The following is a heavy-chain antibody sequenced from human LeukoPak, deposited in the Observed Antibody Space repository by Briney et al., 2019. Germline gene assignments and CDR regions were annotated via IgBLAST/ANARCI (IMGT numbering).Heavy chain of an antibody. D-gene: IGHD5-18*01. Sequence: PSETLSLTCAVSGGSISSGGYSWSWIRQPPGKGLEWIGYIYYSGSTNYNPSLKSRVTISVDTSKNQFSLKLSSVTAADTAVYYCARAVYSYGSYYFDYWGQGTLVTVSS. CDR2: IYYSGST. CDR1: GGSISSGGYS. J-gene: IGHJ4*02. V-gene: IGHV4-61*08. CDR3: ARAVYSYGSYYFDY.